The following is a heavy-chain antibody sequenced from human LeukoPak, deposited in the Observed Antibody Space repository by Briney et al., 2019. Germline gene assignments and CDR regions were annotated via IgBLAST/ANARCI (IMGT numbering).Heavy chain of an antibody. CDR1: GYIFTGYY. J-gene: IGHJ1*01. D-gene: IGHD1-26*01. Sequence: GASVKVSCKASGYIFTGYYIHWVRQAPGQGLEWMGWIDPNSGGTRYAQRFQGRVTMTRDTSINTAYMELNRLISDDTAVYYCARNRGGTDRYFQDWGQGTLVTVSS. CDR3: ARNRGGTDRYFQD. V-gene: IGHV1-2*02. CDR2: IDPNSGGT.